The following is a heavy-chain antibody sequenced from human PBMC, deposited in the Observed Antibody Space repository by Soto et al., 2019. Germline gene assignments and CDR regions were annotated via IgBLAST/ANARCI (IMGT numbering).Heavy chain of an antibody. Sequence: ASVKVSCKASGYTFTSYDISWVRQATGQGLEWMGWMNPNSGNTGYAQKFQGRVTMTRNTSISTAYLQWSSLKASDTAMYYCASRYFDPSNTNIGGMDVWGQGTTVTVSS. CDR2: MNPNSGNT. CDR3: ASRYFDPSNTNIGGMDV. V-gene: IGHV1-8*01. D-gene: IGHD3-9*01. J-gene: IGHJ6*02. CDR1: GYTFTSYD.